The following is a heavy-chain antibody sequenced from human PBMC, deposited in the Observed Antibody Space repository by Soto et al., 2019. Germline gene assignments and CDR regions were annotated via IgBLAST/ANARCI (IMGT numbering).Heavy chain of an antibody. J-gene: IGHJ3*02. CDR2: ISSSSSYI. Sequence: EVQLVASVGGLVKPGGSLRLSCAASGFTFSSYSMNWVRQAPGQGLEWVSSISSSSSYIYYADSVKGRFTISRDNAKNSLDLQMNSLRAEDTAVYYCAQDSGWDGSGAFDIWGQGTMVTVSS. D-gene: IGHD6-19*01. CDR3: AQDSGWDGSGAFDI. V-gene: IGHV3-21*01. CDR1: GFTFSSYS.